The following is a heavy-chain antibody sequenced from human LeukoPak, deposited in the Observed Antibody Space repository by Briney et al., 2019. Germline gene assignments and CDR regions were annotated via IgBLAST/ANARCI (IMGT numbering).Heavy chain of an antibody. CDR1: GDSVSSNSAA. CDR3: ARDLAGGGWYDS. Sequence: SQTLSLTFAISGDSVSSNSAAWNWLRQSPSRGLEWLGRTYYRSKWYNDYAVSVKGRITINPDTPRNQSSLQLNSVTPEDTAVYYCARDLAGGGWYDSWGQGTLVTVSS. J-gene: IGHJ5*01. V-gene: IGHV6-1*01. D-gene: IGHD2-15*01. CDR2: TYYRSKWYN.